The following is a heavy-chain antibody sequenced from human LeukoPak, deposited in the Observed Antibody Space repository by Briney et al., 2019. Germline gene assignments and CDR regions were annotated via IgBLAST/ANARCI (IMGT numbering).Heavy chain of an antibody. J-gene: IGHJ5*02. V-gene: IGHV1-18*01. CDR1: GYTFTNYG. CDR2: ISAYNGNT. Sequence: ASVKVSCKASGYTFTNYGISWVRQAPGQGLEGMGWISAYNGNTNYAQKLQGRVTMTTDTSTSTAYMALRSLRSDDTAVYYCATEWLRLVLRNWFDPWGQGTLVTVSS. CDR3: ATEWLRLVLRNWFDP. D-gene: IGHD5-12*01.